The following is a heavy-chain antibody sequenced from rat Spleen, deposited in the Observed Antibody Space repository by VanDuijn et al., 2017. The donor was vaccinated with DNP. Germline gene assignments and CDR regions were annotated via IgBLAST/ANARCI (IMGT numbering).Heavy chain of an antibody. CDR1: GFSLTSYN. J-gene: IGHJ2*01. CDR2: IWTGGSA. D-gene: IGHD1-11*01. Sequence: QVQLRESGPGLVQPSQTLSLACTVSGFSLTSYNVHWVRQPTGKGLERMGIIWTGGSADYNSTLKSRLSISRDTSKSQVFLKLNSLQTEDIATYYCARGNYGGYDYWGQGVMVTVSS. V-gene: IGHV2-30*01. CDR3: ARGNYGGYDY.